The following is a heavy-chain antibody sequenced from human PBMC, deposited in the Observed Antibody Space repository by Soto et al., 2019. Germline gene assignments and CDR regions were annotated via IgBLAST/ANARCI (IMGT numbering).Heavy chain of an antibody. J-gene: IGHJ4*02. Sequence: QVQLQESGPGLVKPSGTLSLTCAVSGGSISSNNWWIWVRQPPGKGLEWLGEIYHSGSTGYNPSSKCRGTISVDESKNQSSLQLSSVTAADTDVHYEAGRRDGSGSLDYWGQGTLLTVSS. CDR1: GGSISSNNW. D-gene: IGHD3-10*01. V-gene: IGHV4-4*02. CDR3: AGRRDGSGSLDY. CDR2: IYHSGST.